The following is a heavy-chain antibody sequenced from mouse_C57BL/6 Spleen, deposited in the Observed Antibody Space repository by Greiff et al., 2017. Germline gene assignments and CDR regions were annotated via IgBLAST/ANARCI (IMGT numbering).Heavy chain of an antibody. V-gene: IGHV7-3*01. J-gene: IGHJ3*01. CDR1: GFTFTDYY. D-gene: IGHD4-1*02. CDR2: IRNKANGYTT. Sequence: EVKLVESGGGLVQPGGSLSLSCAASGFTFTDYYMSWVRQPPGKALEWLGFIRNKANGYTTEYSASVKGRFTISRDNSQSILYLQMNALRAEGSATYYCARSSTGTWVAYWGQGTLVTVSA. CDR3: ARSSTGTWVAY.